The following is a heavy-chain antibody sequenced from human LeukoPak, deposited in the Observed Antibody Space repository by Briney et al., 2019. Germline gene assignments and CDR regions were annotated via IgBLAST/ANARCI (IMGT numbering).Heavy chain of an antibody. J-gene: IGHJ4*02. CDR2: IYTSGST. V-gene: IGHV4-61*02. D-gene: IGHD3-16*02. CDR3: ARDLSPRGYRYYYFDY. CDR1: GGSISSGSYY. Sequence: SETLSLTCTVSGGSISSGSYYWSWIRQPAGKGLEWIGRIYTSGSTNYNPSLKSRVTISVDTSKNQFSLKLSSVTAADTAVYYCARDLSPRGYRYYYFDYWGQGTLVTVSS.